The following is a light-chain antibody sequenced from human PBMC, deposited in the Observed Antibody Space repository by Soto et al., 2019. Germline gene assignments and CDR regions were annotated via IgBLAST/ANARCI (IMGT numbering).Light chain of an antibody. Sequence: QAVVTQPPSVSGAPGQRVTISCIGSSSNIGAGYDVHWYQQLPGTAPKLLIYGNNNRPSGVPDRFSGSKSGNSASLAITGLQAEDEADYYCHSYDSSLSGLFGGGTKVTVL. CDR2: GNN. CDR3: HSYDSSLSGL. J-gene: IGLJ2*01. V-gene: IGLV1-40*01. CDR1: SSNIGAGYD.